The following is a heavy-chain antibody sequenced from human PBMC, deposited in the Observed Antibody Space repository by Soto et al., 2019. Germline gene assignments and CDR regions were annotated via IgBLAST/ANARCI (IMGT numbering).Heavy chain of an antibody. V-gene: IGHV3-73*01. J-gene: IGHJ4*02. CDR2: IRTKPNSYET. Sequence: PGGSLRLSCAASGFTFNGSVIHWVRQAYGKGLEWVGRIRTKPNSYETAYVASVKGRFAISRDDSKNTAYLQMNSLKTDDTAVYYCTSSNLYYWGQGTLVTVSS. CDR3: TSSNLYY. CDR1: GFTFNGSV.